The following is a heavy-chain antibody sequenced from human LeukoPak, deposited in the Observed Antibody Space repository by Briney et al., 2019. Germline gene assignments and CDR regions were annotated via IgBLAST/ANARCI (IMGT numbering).Heavy chain of an antibody. CDR3: ARLHYYGSGSYYNHPPSRKNFDY. J-gene: IGHJ4*02. D-gene: IGHD3-10*01. CDR2: IYYSGNT. V-gene: IGHV4-39*01. CDR1: GVSISSSNSY. Sequence: SETLSLTCTVSGVSISSSNSYWGWIRQPPGKGLEWIGSIYYSGNTYYNASLKSQVSISIDTSKNQFSLKLSSVTAADTAVYYCARLHYYGSGSYYNHPPSRKNFDYWGQGTLVTVSS.